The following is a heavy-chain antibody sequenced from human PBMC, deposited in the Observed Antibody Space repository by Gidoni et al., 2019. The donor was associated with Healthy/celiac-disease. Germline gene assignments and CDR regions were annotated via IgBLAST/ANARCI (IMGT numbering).Heavy chain of an antibody. D-gene: IGHD2-2*01. CDR1: GDSVSSNSAA. J-gene: IGHJ6*02. CDR2: TYYRSKWYN. Sequence: QVQLQQSGPGLVKPSQTLSLTCAISGDSVSSNSAAWHWIRQSPSRGLEWLGRTYYRSKWYNDYAVSVKSRITINPDTSKNQFSLQLNSVTPEDTAVYYCARDRLECSSTSCYVKSYYYYGMDVWGQGTTVTVSS. CDR3: ARDRLECSSTSCYVKSYYYYGMDV. V-gene: IGHV6-1*01.